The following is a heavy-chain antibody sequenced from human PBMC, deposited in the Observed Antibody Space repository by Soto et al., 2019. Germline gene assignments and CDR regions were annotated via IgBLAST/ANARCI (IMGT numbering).Heavy chain of an antibody. Sequence: SETLSLTCTVSGGSISSGGYYWSWIRQHPGKGLEWIGYIYYSGSTYYNPSLKSRVTISVDTSKNQFSLKLSSVTAADTAVYYFARGRSGLWSGFLDWFHPWGQGTLVTVSS. CDR1: GGSISSGGYY. CDR3: ARGRSGLWSGFLDWFHP. CDR2: IYYSGST. V-gene: IGHV4-31*03. D-gene: IGHD2-21*01. J-gene: IGHJ5*02.